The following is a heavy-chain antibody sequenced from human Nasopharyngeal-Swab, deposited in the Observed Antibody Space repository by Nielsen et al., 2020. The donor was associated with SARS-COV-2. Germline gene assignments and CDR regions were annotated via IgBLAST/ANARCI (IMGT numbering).Heavy chain of an antibody. J-gene: IGHJ4*02. D-gene: IGHD2-8*01. CDR3: AKAQDIVLMVYVILVFEY. CDR1: GFTFSSYA. V-gene: IGHV3-23*01. Sequence: GGSLSLSCAASGFTFSSYAMIWVRQPPGKGLEWVSAISGSGGSTYYADSVKGRFTISRDNSKNTLYLQMNSLRAEDTAVYYCAKAQDIVLMVYVILVFEYWGQGTLVTVSS. CDR2: ISGSGGST.